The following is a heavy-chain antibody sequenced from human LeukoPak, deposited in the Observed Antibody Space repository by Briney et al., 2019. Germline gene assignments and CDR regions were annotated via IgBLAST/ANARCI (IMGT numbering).Heavy chain of an antibody. D-gene: IGHD2-8*02. J-gene: IGHJ2*01. CDR1: GFALRDYF. Sequence: GGSLRLSCAASGFALRDYFMSWIRQPPGKGLEWIAYSSETGTAYSYAASVKGRFTISRDNAKNSLFLQMDGLRADDTALYYCVRGGERTGNSYFDLWGRGTLVTVSS. CDR3: VRGGERTGNSYFDL. CDR2: SSETGTAY. V-gene: IGHV3-11*04.